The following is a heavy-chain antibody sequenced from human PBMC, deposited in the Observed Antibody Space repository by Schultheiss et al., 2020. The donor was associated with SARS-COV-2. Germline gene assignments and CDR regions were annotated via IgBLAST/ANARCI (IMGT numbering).Heavy chain of an antibody. D-gene: IGHD3-22*01. Sequence: ASVKVSCKASGYTFTGYYMHWVRQAPGQGLEWMGWINPNSGGTNYAQKFQGRVTMTRDTSISTAYMELSRLRSDDTAVYYCAREGRSSGYYHGYFQHWGQGTLVTVSS. J-gene: IGHJ1*01. CDR2: INPNSGGT. V-gene: IGHV1-2*02. CDR3: AREGRSSGYYHGYFQH. CDR1: GYTFTGYY.